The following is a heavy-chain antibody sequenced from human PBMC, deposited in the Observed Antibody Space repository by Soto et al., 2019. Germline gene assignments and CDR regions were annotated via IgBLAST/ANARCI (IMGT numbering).Heavy chain of an antibody. V-gene: IGHV3-33*01. CDR3: ARGRVWFGELSNPAYYYGMDV. J-gene: IGHJ6*02. CDR1: GFTFSSYG. CDR2: IWYDGSNK. Sequence: QVQLVESGGGVVQPGRSLRLSCAASGFTFSSYGMHWVRQAPGKGLEWVAVIWYDGSNKYYADSVKGRFTISRDNSKITLYLQKNSLRAEDTAVYYCARGRVWFGELSNPAYYYGMDVWGQGTTVKVYS. D-gene: IGHD3-10*01.